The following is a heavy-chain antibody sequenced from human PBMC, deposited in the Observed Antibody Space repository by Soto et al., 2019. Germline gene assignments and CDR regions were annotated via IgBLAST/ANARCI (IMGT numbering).Heavy chain of an antibody. Sequence: GGSLRLSCAASGFTFSSYGMHWVRQAPGKGLEWVAVIWYDGSNKYYANSVKGRFTISRDNSKNTLYLQMNSLRAEDTAVYYCARDRTVLRFLEWLSPPYYYGMDVWGQGTTVTVSS. D-gene: IGHD3-3*01. J-gene: IGHJ6*02. V-gene: IGHV3-33*01. CDR2: IWYDGSNK. CDR1: GFTFSSYG. CDR3: ARDRTVLRFLEWLSPPYYYGMDV.